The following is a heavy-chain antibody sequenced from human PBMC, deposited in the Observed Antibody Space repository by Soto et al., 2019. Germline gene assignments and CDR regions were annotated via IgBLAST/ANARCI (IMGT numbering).Heavy chain of an antibody. CDR1: GASVAGGSYY. V-gene: IGHV4-30-4*01. CDR3: ARDTYSGYDFGL. Sequence: SETLSLTCSVSGASVAGGSYYWSWVRQPPGKGLEWIGYIPSRGRPFYNPSLTSRGTISADTSKNQLSLQLTSVTAADTAVYYCARDTYSGYDFGLWGQGTLVTVSS. J-gene: IGHJ5*02. D-gene: IGHD5-12*01. CDR2: IPSRGRP.